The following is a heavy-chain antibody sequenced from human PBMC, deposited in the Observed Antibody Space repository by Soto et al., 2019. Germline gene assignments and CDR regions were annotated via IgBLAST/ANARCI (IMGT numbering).Heavy chain of an antibody. CDR3: AIILDGGDWYYFAY. D-gene: IGHD2-21*02. V-gene: IGHV4-34*01. J-gene: IGHJ4*02. CDR1: GGSFSGYY. CDR2: INHSGST. Sequence: WETLSLTCAVYGGSFSGYYWSWIRQPPGKGLEWIGEINHSGSTNYNPSLKSRVTISVDTSKNQFSLKLSSVTAADTAVYYCAIILDGGDWYYFAYRGPAPLVTVSS.